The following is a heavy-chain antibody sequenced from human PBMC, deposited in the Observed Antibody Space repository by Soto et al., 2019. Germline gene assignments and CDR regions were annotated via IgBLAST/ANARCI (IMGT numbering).Heavy chain of an antibody. J-gene: IGHJ3*02. CDR3: ARAYYYDSSGFAFDI. CDR2: IYHSGST. D-gene: IGHD3-22*01. CDR1: SYSISSGYY. V-gene: IGHV4-38-2*01. Sequence: SETLSLTCAVSSYSISSGYYWGWIRQPPGKGLEWIGSIYHSGSTYYNPSLKSRVTISVDTSKNQFSLELSSVTAADTAVYYCARAYYYDSSGFAFDIWGQGTMVTVSS.